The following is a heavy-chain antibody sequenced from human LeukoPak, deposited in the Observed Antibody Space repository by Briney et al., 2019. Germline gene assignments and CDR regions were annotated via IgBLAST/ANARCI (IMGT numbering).Heavy chain of an antibody. J-gene: IGHJ4*02. V-gene: IGHV3-30*18. CDR3: AKDHPPPDY. Sequence: GGSLRLSCAASGFTFSSYGMHWVRQAPGKGLEWVAAISCGGGSQYYADSVKGRFTISRDNSKNTLYLQMNSLRAEDTAVYYCAKDHPPPDYWGQGTLVTVSS. CDR2: ISCGGGSQ. CDR1: GFTFSSYG.